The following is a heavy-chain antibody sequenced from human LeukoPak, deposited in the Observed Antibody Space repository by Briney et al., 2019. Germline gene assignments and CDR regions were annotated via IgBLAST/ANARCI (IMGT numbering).Heavy chain of an antibody. V-gene: IGHV3-23*01. Sequence: GGSLRLSCAASGFTFSSYAMSWVRQAPGKGLEWVSAISGSGGSTYYADSVKGRFTISRDNAKNSLYLQMNSLRAEDTAVYYCARDQGVPGCVIGYWGRGTLVSVSS. CDR2: ISGSGGST. CDR3: ARDQGVPGCVIGY. J-gene: IGHJ4*02. CDR1: GFTFSSYA. D-gene: IGHD6-19*01.